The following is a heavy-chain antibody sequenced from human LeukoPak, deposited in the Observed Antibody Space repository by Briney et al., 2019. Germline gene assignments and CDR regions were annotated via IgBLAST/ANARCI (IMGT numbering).Heavy chain of an antibody. V-gene: IGHV4-4*02. J-gene: IGHJ4*02. CDR3: SRESGAFSPFGY. CDR1: GGSISNTNW. Sequence: SETLSLTCGVSGGSISNTNWWCCVRQPPRQGLQWIGESSLSRLTNYNPSLKSRVTVSLNKSKNHLSLNPVCVAAADTAVYYCSRESGAFSPFGYWGQGTLVTVPS. CDR2: SSLSRLT. D-gene: IGHD1-26*01.